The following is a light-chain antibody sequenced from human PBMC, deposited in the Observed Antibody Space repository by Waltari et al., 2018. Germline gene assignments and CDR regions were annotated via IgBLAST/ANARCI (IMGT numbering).Light chain of an antibody. CDR2: EVS. CDR3: SSYAGSNFWV. V-gene: IGLV2-8*01. CDR1: NSDVGGYNY. J-gene: IGLJ3*02. Sequence: QSALTQPPSASGSPGQSVTISCTGTNSDVGGYNYVSWYQQHPGKAPKLLIYEVSKRPSGVPDRFSGSKSGNTASLTVSGLQAEDEADYYCSSYAGSNFWVFGGGTKLTVL.